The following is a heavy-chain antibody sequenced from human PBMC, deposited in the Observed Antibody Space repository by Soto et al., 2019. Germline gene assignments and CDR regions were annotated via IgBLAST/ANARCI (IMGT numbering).Heavy chain of an antibody. CDR2: ISYDGSNK. Sequence: QVQLVESGGGVVQPGRSLRLSCAASGFTFSSNGVHWVRQAPGKGLEWVAVISYDGSNKYYADSVKGRFTISRDNSKNTLYLQMNSLRAEDTAVYYCAKDLPTTVTTYYYYYGMDVWGQGTTVTVSS. CDR1: GFTFSSNG. CDR3: AKDLPTTVTTYYYYYGMDV. V-gene: IGHV3-30*18. J-gene: IGHJ6*02. D-gene: IGHD4-17*01.